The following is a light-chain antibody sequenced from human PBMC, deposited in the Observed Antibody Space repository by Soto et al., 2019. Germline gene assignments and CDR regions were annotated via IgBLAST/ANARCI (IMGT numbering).Light chain of an antibody. CDR2: DVS. Sequence: QPASVSGSPGQSITISCTGTSSDVGGYNYVSWYQQHPGKAPKLMIYDVSDRPSGVSNRFSGSKPGNTASLTISGLQAEDEADYYCSSYTSSSTRVFGTGTKLTVL. CDR1: SSDVGGYNY. V-gene: IGLV2-14*01. J-gene: IGLJ1*01. CDR3: SSYTSSSTRV.